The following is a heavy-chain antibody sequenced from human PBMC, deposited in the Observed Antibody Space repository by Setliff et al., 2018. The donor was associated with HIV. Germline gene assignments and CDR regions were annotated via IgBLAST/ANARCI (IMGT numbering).Heavy chain of an antibody. CDR2: INAGNGNT. Sequence: ASVKVSCKASGYTFTTHAMHWVRQAPGQRLEWMGWINAGNGNTTYSQDFRGRVTMTRDSSASTAYMELSSLISEDMALYYCATGIAAAGGIDYWGQGTLVTVSS. D-gene: IGHD6-13*01. CDR3: ATGIAAAGGIDY. V-gene: IGHV1-3*03. CDR1: GYTFTTHA. J-gene: IGHJ4*02.